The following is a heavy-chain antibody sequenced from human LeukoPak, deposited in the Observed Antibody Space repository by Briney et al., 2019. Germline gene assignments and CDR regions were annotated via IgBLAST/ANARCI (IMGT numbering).Heavy chain of an antibody. CDR2: IWYDGINK. V-gene: IGHV3-33*01. J-gene: IGHJ3*02. Sequence: PGRSLRLSCAASGFTFRTFGMHWVRQAPGKGLERVAIIWYDGINKYCADSVKGRFTISRDNSKNTLYLQMNSLRAEDTAVYYCARDYYDSSGQLHAGAHAFDTWGQGTMVTVSS. CDR3: ARDYYDSSGQLHAGAHAFDT. CDR1: GFTFRTFG. D-gene: IGHD3-22*01.